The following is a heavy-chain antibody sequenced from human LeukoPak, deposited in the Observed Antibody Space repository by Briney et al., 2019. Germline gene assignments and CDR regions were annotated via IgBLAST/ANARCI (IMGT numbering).Heavy chain of an antibody. D-gene: IGHD3-3*01. Sequence: PGGSLRLSCAASGFTFSSYWMSWVRQAPGKGLEWVANIKQDGSDKYYVDSVKGRFTISRDNAKNSLYLQMNSLRAEDTAVSYCARASPDFWSGYYIYWGQGTMVTVSS. CDR1: GFTFSSYW. CDR3: ARASPDFWSGYYIY. CDR2: IKQDGSDK. V-gene: IGHV3-7*01. J-gene: IGHJ4*02.